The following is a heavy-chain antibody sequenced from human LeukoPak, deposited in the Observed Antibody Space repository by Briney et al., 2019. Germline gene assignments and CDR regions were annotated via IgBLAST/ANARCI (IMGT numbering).Heavy chain of an antibody. CDR3: ARDSPYCSSTSCYNFDY. J-gene: IGHJ4*02. CDR1: GGTFSSYT. CDR2: IIPILGIA. D-gene: IGHD2-2*02. Sequence: SVKVSCKASGGTFSSYTISWVRQAPGQGLEWMGRIIPILGIANYAQKFQGRVTITANKSTSTAYMELSSLRSEDTAVYYCARDSPYCSSTSCYNFDYWGQGTLVTVSS. V-gene: IGHV1-69*04.